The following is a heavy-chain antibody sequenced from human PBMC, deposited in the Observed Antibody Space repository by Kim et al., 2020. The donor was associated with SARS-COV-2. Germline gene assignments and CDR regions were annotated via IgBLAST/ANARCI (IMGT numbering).Heavy chain of an antibody. D-gene: IGHD3-3*01. V-gene: IGHV3-23*01. Sequence: SRKGRFPISRDTSKDTLYLQMSSLRAEDTAVYFCAKDPFYDFWSGYYFDYWGQGTLVTVSS. CDR3: AKDPFYDFWSGYYFDY. J-gene: IGHJ4*02.